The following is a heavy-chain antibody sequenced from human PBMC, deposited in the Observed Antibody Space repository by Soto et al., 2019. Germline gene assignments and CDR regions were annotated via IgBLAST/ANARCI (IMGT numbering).Heavy chain of an antibody. CDR2: ISAYTGNT. CDR3: ARDVDERLTGYYIPFDY. Sequence: GASVKVSCKASDYTFASYGVSWVRQAPGQGLEWMGWISAYTGNTNYAQKFQGRVTLTTDTSTSTAYMELRSLTSDDTALYYCARDVDERLTGYYIPFDYWGQGTQVTV. CDR1: DYTFASYG. V-gene: IGHV1-18*01. J-gene: IGHJ4*02. D-gene: IGHD3-9*01.